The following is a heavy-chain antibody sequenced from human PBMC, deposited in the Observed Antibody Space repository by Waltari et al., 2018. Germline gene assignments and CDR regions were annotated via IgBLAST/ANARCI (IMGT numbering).Heavy chain of an antibody. J-gene: IGHJ6*03. CDR2: SSHSGST. CDR3: ARGPRLRYYGSGRASYYMDV. V-gene: IGHV4-34*01. D-gene: IGHD3-10*01. CDR1: GGSFSGYY. Sequence: QVQLQQWGAGLLKPSETLSLTCAVYGGSFSGYYWSWIRQPPGKGREWSGESSHSGSTNYDPSLKSRVTISVDTSKNQFSLKLSSVTAADTAVYYCARGPRLRYYGSGRASYYMDVWGKGTTVTVSS.